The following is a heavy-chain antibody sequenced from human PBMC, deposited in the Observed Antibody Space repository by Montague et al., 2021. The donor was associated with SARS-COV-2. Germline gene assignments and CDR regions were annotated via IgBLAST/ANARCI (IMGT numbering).Heavy chain of an antibody. D-gene: IGHD3-9*01. CDR3: ARTGLGAYDILTGYTVNAFDM. Sequence: SETRSLTCTVSGGSITSYYWTWIRQPPGRGLEWVGRIYYSGSTNYNPSLKSRVTISVDTSKNQFSLKLSSVTAADTAVYYRARTGLGAYDILTGYTVNAFDMWGQGTMVTVSS. CDR2: IYYSGST. J-gene: IGHJ3*02. V-gene: IGHV4-59*01. CDR1: GGSITSYY.